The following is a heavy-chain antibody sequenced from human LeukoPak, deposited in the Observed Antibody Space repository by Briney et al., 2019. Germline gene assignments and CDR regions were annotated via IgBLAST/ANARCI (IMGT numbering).Heavy chain of an antibody. V-gene: IGHV3-23*01. Sequence: GGSLRLSCAASGFTFSTYATNWVRQVPGKGLEWVSSITGNGGSTYLADSVKGRFTISRDNSKNTLYLQMNSLRAEDTAVYYCAKATLGSCSGARCYPFDYWGQGTLVTVSS. J-gene: IGHJ4*02. CDR3: AKATLGSCSGARCYPFDY. CDR2: ITGNGGST. CDR1: GFTFSTYA. D-gene: IGHD2-15*01.